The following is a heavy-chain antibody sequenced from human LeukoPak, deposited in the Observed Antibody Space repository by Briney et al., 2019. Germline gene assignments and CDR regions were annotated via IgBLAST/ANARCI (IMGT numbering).Heavy chain of an antibody. D-gene: IGHD3-16*01. V-gene: IGHV4-38-2*02. J-gene: IGHJ1*01. Sequence: PSETLSLTCTVAGYSISRAYYWGWIRQPPGKSLQWIGNIFPSGTTYYNPSLRSRFSMSVDTPKNHFSLNLNSVPAADTAVYYCASAVVYDDFRNWGQGTLVTVSS. CDR3: ASAVVYDDFRN. CDR2: IFPSGTT. CDR1: GYSISRAYY.